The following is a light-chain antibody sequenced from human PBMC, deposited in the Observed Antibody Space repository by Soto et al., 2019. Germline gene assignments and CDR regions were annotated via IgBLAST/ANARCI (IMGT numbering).Light chain of an antibody. CDR1: QSVSIH. Sequence: EIVLTQSPGTLSLSPGERATLSCRASQSVSIHLAWYQQKPGRAPRLLIYGASTRATGIPARFSGSGSVTEFTLTISSLQSEDFAVYYCQQYNNWPITFGQGTRLEIK. CDR3: QQYNNWPIT. V-gene: IGKV3D-15*01. CDR2: GAS. J-gene: IGKJ5*01.